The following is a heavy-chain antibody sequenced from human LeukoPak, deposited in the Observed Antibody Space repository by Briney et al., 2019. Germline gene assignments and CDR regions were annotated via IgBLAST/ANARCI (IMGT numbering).Heavy chain of an antibody. Sequence: PSETLSLTCAVYGGSFSGYYWSWIRQPPGKGLEWIGEINHSGSTNYNPSLKGRVTISGDTSKNQFSLKLSSVTAADTAVYYCARGHRDYDILTGYYYNYWGQGTQVTVSS. CDR3: ARGHRDYDILTGYYYNY. D-gene: IGHD3-9*01. J-gene: IGHJ4*02. CDR1: GGSFSGYY. V-gene: IGHV4-34*01. CDR2: INHSGST.